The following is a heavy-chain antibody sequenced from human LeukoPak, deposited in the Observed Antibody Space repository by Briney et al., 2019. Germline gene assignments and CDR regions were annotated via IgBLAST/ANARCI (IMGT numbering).Heavy chain of an antibody. J-gene: IGHJ4*02. CDR3: ARAIVQDPYYFDY. D-gene: IGHD3-16*02. V-gene: IGHV4-34*01. Sequence: SETLSLTCAVYGGSFSGYYWSWIRQPPGKGLEWIGEINHSGSTNYNPSLKSRVTISVDTSKNQFSLKLSSVTAADTAVYYCARAIVQDPYYFDYWGQGTLVTVSS. CDR1: GGSFSGYY. CDR2: INHSGST.